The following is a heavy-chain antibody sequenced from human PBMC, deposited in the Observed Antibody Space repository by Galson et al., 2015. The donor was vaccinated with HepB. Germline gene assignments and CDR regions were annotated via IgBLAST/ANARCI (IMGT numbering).Heavy chain of an antibody. CDR1: GFTFSTYS. D-gene: IGHD3-10*01. Sequence: SLRLSCAASGFTFSTYSINWVRQAPGKGLEWVGRIKSKTDGGTTDYAAPVKGRFTISRDDSKNTLYLQMNSLKTEDTAVYYCTTGPTYYYIGELAEYFQHWGQGTLVTVSS. CDR2: IKSKTDGGTT. J-gene: IGHJ1*01. V-gene: IGHV3-15*07. CDR3: TTGPTYYYIGELAEYFQH.